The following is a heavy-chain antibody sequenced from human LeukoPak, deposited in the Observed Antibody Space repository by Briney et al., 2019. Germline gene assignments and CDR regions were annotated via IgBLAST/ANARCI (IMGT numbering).Heavy chain of an antibody. CDR3: ATPAGPFRDDDH. J-gene: IGHJ4*02. V-gene: IGHV4-39*01. D-gene: IGHD1-1*01. CDR2: IYYSGTT. CDR1: GGSISSRSHY. Sequence: PSETLSLTCTVSGGSISSRSHYWGWIRQPPGKGLEWIGSIYYSGTTYHSPSLKSRVTISVDTSKNQYSLTLSSVTAADTAVYYCATPAGPFRDDDHWGQGTLVSVSS.